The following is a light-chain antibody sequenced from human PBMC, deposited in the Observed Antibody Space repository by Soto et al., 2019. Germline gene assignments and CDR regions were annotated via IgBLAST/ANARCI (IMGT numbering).Light chain of an antibody. V-gene: IGKV3-20*01. CDR3: QQYAGSLST. CDR2: GAS. Sequence: EIVLTQSPGTLSLSPGERATLSCRASQTVTSNYLAWYQRKPGQAPRLLIYGASSRATDIPDRFSGSGSGTDFTLTITRLEPEDFAVYLCQQYAGSLSTFGQGTKVEIK. CDR1: QTVTSNY. J-gene: IGKJ1*01.